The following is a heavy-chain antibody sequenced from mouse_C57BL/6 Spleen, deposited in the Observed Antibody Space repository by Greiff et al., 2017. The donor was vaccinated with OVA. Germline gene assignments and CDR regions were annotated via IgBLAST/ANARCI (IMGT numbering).Heavy chain of an antibody. Sequence: QLQQPGAELVKLGASVKLSCKAPGYTFTSYWMHWVKQRHGRGLEWFGRIVLNSGGTTYNEKFKSKATPPVAKPSSPAYMKLSSLTSEDSAVYYCARLITTDAMDYWGQGTSVTVSS. D-gene: IGHD1-1*01. V-gene: IGHV1-72*01. J-gene: IGHJ4*01. CDR3: ARLITTDAMDY. CDR2: IVLNSGGT. CDR1: GYTFTSYW.